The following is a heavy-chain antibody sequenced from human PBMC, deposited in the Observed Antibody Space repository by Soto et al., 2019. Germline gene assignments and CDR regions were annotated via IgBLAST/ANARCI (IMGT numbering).Heavy chain of an antibody. V-gene: IGHV1-18*01. J-gene: IGHJ6*02. Sequence: QVQLVQSGPEVRKPGASVKVSCEASGYTFTTSGISWVRQVPGQGLEWMGWISTYNGDTNSAQNFQGRVLMTADTHTGTAYMELMSLKSDDTAVYYCARQGSWPYYYYGLDVWGQGTTVTVSS. D-gene: IGHD1-26*01. CDR2: ISTYNGDT. CDR1: GYTFTTSG. CDR3: ARQGSWPYYYYGLDV.